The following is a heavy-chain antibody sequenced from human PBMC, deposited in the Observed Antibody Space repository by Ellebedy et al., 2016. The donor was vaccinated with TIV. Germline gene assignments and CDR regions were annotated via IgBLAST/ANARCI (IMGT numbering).Heavy chain of an antibody. D-gene: IGHD5-12*01. CDR3: AKDLWSGYETPYEY. CDR1: ILTSSSYG. V-gene: IGHV3-30*18. CDR2: ISYYGSNK. Sequence: GGSLRLXXAASILTSSSYGMHRVRQAPGKGLEGVAVISYYGSNKYYADSVEGRFTISRDNSQNTLYLQMNSLRAEDTAVYYCAKDLWSGYETPYEYWGQGTLVTVSS. J-gene: IGHJ4*02.